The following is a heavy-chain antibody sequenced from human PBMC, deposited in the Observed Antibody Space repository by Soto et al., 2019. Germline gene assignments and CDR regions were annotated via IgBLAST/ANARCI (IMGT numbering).Heavy chain of an antibody. V-gene: IGHV3-48*02. J-gene: IGHJ4*02. Sequence: EVHLVESGGGLVQPGGSLRLSCAASGFRFSIYSINWIRQAPGKGLEWSAYITGDSNTIKYADSVKGRFTISRDNAKNSVYLQMNSLRDEDTAVYYCARSVEGHFDYCGQGTVVTVSS. D-gene: IGHD6-19*01. CDR2: ITGDSNTI. CDR1: GFRFSIYS. CDR3: ARSVEGHFDY.